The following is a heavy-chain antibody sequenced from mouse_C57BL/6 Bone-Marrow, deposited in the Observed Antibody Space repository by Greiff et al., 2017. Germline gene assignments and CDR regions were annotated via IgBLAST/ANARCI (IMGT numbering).Heavy chain of an antibody. V-gene: IGHV1-81*01. CDR1: GYTFTSYG. CDR2: IYPRSGNT. Sequence: VQLQQSGAELARPGASVKLSCKASGYTFTSYGISWVKQRTGQGLEWIGEIYPRSGNTYYNEKFKGKATLTADKSSSTAYMGLRSLTSEDSAVYFCARIGLWYFDVWGTGTTVTVSA. D-gene: IGHD3-3*01. J-gene: IGHJ1*03. CDR3: ARIGLWYFDV.